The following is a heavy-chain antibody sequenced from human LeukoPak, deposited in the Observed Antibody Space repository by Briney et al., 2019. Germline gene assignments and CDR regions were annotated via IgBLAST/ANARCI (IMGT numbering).Heavy chain of an antibody. CDR2: IYYSGST. V-gene: IGHV4-59*08. D-gene: IGHD3-22*01. J-gene: IGHJ6*02. Sequence: SDSLSLTCTVSCGSISRYYGSWIRQPPEKGLEWIGYIYYSGSTNYNPSLKSRVTISVDTSKNQFSLKLSSVTAADTAVYYCARHDYYDSSGYEKYYYYGMDVWGQGTTVTVSS. CDR1: CGSISRYY. CDR3: ARHDYYDSSGYEKYYYYGMDV.